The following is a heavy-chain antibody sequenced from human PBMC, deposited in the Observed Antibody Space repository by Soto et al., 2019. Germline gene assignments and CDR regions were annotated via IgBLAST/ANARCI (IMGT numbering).Heavy chain of an antibody. Sequence: SETLSLTCTVSGGSISSGDYYWSWIRQPPGKGLEWNGYIYYSGSTYYNPSLKSRITISVDTSKNQFSLKLSSVTAADTAVYYCARERPDGARLDPWGQGTLVTVSS. D-gene: IGHD6-6*01. V-gene: IGHV4-30-4*01. CDR1: GGSISSGDYY. CDR2: IYYSGST. CDR3: ARERPDGARLDP. J-gene: IGHJ5*02.